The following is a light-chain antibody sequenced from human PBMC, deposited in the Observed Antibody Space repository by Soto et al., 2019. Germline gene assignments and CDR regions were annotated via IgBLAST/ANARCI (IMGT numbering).Light chain of an antibody. CDR2: KAS. Sequence: DIQMTQSPSTLSASVGDRVTITCRASQTINSWLSCYQQKPGKAPKLLIYKASTLEIGVPSRFSGSGSGTEFTLTISSLQPDDCATYYCQHYNSYSEAFGQGTKVDI. CDR3: QHYNSYSEA. CDR1: QTINSW. J-gene: IGKJ1*01. V-gene: IGKV1-5*03.